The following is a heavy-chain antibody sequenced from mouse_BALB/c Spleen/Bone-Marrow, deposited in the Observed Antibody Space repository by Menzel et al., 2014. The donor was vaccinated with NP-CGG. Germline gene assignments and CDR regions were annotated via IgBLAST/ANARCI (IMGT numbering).Heavy chain of an antibody. CDR2: ISSGGGST. V-gene: IGHV5-12-1*01. J-gene: IGHJ1*01. Sequence: EVQRVESGGGLVKPGGSLKLSCAASGFAFSSYDMSWVRQTPEKRLEWVAYISSGGGSTYYPDTVKGRFTISRDNAKNALFLQMSSLKSEDSAMYYCARQGYGYVVFDVWGAGTTVTVSS. CDR1: GFAFSSYD. CDR3: ARQGYGYVVFDV. D-gene: IGHD1-2*01.